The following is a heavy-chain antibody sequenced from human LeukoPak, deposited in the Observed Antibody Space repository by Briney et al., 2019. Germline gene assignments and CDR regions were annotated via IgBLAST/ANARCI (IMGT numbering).Heavy chain of an antibody. J-gene: IGHJ4*02. CDR2: ISYDGGNK. V-gene: IGHV3-30*03. CDR3: VRDYDY. Sequence: PGRSLRLSCAASGFTFSSYGMHWVRQAPGKGLEWVAIISYDGGNKYYADSVQGRFTISRDNSKNTLYLQMNSLRAEDTAVYYCVRDYDYWGQGTLVTVSS. CDR1: GFTFSSYG.